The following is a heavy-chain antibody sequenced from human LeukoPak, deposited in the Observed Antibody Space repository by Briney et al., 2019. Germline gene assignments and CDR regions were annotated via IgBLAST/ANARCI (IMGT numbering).Heavy chain of an antibody. CDR1: GFTFSDYY. CDR3: ARAQFGYFDY. Sequence: GGSLRLSCAASGFTFSDYYMTWIRQAPGKGLEWVSYLSATGSTTYYADSVKGRFTISRDNAKNSLFLQMNSLRAEDTAVYYCARAQFGYFDYWGQGTLVTVSS. V-gene: IGHV3-11*04. D-gene: IGHD2-2*03. J-gene: IGHJ4*02. CDR2: LSATGSTT.